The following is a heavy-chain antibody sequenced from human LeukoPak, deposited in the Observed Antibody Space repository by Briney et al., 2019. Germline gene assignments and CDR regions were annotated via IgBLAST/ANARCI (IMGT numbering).Heavy chain of an antibody. CDR3: ARTSGRSWFYYYIDV. CDR1: GGFLSSYD. CDR2: IYISGST. J-gene: IGHJ6*03. Sequence: SETLSLTCRASGGFLSSYDLNWIRQSPGKGLEWIWRIYISGSTDYNPSLKSRVTMSVDASKNEFSLRLNSVTAADSAVYYCARTSGRSWFYYYIDVWGKGTTVTVSS. V-gene: IGHV4-4*07. D-gene: IGHD2-15*01.